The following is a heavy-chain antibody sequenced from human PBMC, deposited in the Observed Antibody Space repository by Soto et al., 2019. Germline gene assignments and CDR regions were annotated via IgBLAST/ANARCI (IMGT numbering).Heavy chain of an antibody. V-gene: IGHV3-23*01. D-gene: IGHD6-13*01. CDR2: ISGSGGST. CDR3: AKVRSSWYNSENYYYYYMDV. Sequence: GGSLRLSCAASGXSFSSYAMTWFRQAPGKGLEWFSAISGSGGSTYYADSVKGRFTISRDNSKNTLYLQMNSLRAEDTAVYYCAKVRSSWYNSENYYYYYMDVWGKGTTVTVSS. CDR1: GXSFSSYA. J-gene: IGHJ6*03.